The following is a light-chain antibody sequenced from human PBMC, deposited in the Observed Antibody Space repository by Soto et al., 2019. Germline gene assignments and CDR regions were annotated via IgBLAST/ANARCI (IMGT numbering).Light chain of an antibody. Sequence: DIQMTQSPSTLSASVVDRVTITCRASQSISSWLAWYQQKPGKAPKLLIYDASSLESGVPSRFSGSGSGTEFTLTISSLQPDDLATYYCQQYNSYSRFGQGTKVEIK. CDR3: QQYNSYSR. CDR1: QSISSW. V-gene: IGKV1-5*01. CDR2: DAS. J-gene: IGKJ1*01.